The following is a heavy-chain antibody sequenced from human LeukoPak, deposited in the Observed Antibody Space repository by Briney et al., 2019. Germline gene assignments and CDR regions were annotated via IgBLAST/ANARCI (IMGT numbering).Heavy chain of an antibody. CDR3: AKDRNVGLDAFDI. J-gene: IGHJ3*02. CDR2: ISFNGAIT. V-gene: IGHV3-30*18. CDR1: GFAFGSHG. Sequence: GGSLRLSCAASGFAFGSHGMHWVRQAPGKGLEWVAVISFNGAITYYADSVKGRFTISRDNSENTLYLQVNSLRAEDTAVYYCAKDRNVGLDAFDIWGQGTMLTVSS. D-gene: IGHD3-10*02.